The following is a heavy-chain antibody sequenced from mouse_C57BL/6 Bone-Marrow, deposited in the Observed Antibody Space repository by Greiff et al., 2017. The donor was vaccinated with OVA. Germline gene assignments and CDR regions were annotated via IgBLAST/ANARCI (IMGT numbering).Heavy chain of an antibody. J-gene: IGHJ1*03. Sequence: QVQLQQSGAELVRPGTSVKMSCKASGYTFTNYWLGWAKQRPGHGLEWIGDIYPGGGYTNYNEKFKGKATLTAVKSSSTAYMQFSSLTSEDSAIYYCARMGLRSWYFDVWGTGTTVTVSS. V-gene: IGHV1-63*01. CDR3: ARMGLRSWYFDV. D-gene: IGHD1-1*01. CDR2: IYPGGGYT. CDR1: GYTFTNYW.